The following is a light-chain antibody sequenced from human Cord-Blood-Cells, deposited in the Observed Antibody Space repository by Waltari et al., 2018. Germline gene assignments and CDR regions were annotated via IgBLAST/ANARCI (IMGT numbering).Light chain of an antibody. CDR2: DAS. Sequence: DIQMTQYPSSLSASVGDRVTITCQASQDISNYLNWYQQKPGKAHKLLIYDASNLETGXXXXXSGXGSGXDFTFTISSLQPEDIATYYCQQYDNLPLTFGGGTKVEIK. J-gene: IGKJ4*01. CDR3: QQYDNLPLT. CDR1: QDISNY. V-gene: IGKV1-33*01.